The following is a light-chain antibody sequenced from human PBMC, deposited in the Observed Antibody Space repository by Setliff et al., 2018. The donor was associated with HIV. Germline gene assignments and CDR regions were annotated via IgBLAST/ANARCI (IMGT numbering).Light chain of an antibody. Sequence: QSVLSQPPSVSGAPGQRVTISCTGSTPNIEAGYDVHWYQQLPGTAPKLLIYRNRNRPSGVPDRFSGSKSGASASLAIAGLQAEDEADYYCQSYDSMLSGYVFGTGTKV. CDR3: QSYDSMLSGYV. CDR2: RNR. V-gene: IGLV1-40*01. CDR1: TPNIEAGYD. J-gene: IGLJ1*01.